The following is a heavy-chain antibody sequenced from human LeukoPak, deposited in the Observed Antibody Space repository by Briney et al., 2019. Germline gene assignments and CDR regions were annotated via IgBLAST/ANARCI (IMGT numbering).Heavy chain of an antibody. CDR2: IGGSDGRT. Sequence: GGSLRLSCAASRFTFSTYAMSWVRQAPGKGLEWVSLIGGSDGRTRYADSVKGRFTISRDNSKNTLYLEMNSLRAEDTAVYYCAKDSSSYDWGYMDVWGKGTTVTISS. D-gene: IGHD3-22*01. CDR3: AKDSSSYDWGYMDV. J-gene: IGHJ6*03. CDR1: RFTFSTYA. V-gene: IGHV3-23*01.